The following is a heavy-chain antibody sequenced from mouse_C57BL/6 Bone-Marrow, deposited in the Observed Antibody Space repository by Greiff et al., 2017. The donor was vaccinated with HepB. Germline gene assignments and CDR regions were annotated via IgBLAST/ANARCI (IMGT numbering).Heavy chain of an antibody. CDR1: GYTFTSYW. Sequence: QVQLKESGAELVMPGASVKLSCKASGYTFTSYWMHWVKQRPGQGLEWIGEIDPSDSYTNYNQKFKGKSTLTVDKSSSTAYMQLSSLTSEDSAVYYCARGRPHYYGSSYGFAYWGQGTLVTVSA. CDR3: ARGRPHYYGSSYGFAY. D-gene: IGHD1-1*01. V-gene: IGHV1-69*01. CDR2: IDPSDSYT. J-gene: IGHJ3*01.